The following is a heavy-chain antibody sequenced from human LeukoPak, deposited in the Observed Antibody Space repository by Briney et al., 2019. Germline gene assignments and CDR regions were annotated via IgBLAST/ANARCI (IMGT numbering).Heavy chain of an antibody. CDR1: GFTFSTYA. D-gene: IGHD6-19*01. V-gene: IGHV3-23*01. Sequence: GGSLRLSCAASGFTFSTYAMSWVRQAPGKGLEWVSTIGGSGGGTYYAESAKGRFIISRDTSKNTLFLQMNSLRAEDTALYYCARNDFGSGWLGDYWGQGTLVTVFS. CDR2: IGGSGGGT. J-gene: IGHJ4*02. CDR3: ARNDFGSGWLGDY.